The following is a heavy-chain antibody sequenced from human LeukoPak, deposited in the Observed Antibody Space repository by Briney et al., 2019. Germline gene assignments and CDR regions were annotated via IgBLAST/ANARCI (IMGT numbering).Heavy chain of an antibody. Sequence: PGGSLRLSCAASGFTFSSYAMHWVRQAPGKGLEWVAVISYDGSNKYYADSVKGRFTISRDNSKNTLYLQMNSLRAEDTAVYYCARSSIFDYWGQGTLVTVFS. CDR3: ARSSIFDY. V-gene: IGHV3-30-3*01. J-gene: IGHJ4*02. CDR2: ISYDGSNK. CDR1: GFTFSSYA.